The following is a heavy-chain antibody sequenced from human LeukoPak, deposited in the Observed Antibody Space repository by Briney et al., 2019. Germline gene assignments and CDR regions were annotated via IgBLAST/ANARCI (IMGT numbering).Heavy chain of an antibody. Sequence: SETLSLTCTVSGGSISTSNYYWGWIRQPPGKGLEWIGNIFYSGSTYYSPSLRSRVTISLDTSRNQFSLKLNSVTAADTAVYYCARGPQVVGYFYIDVWDKGSTVTVSS. D-gene: IGHD2-15*01. CDR1: GGSISTSNYY. V-gene: IGHV4-39*07. CDR2: IFYSGST. J-gene: IGHJ6*03. CDR3: ARGPQVVGYFYIDV.